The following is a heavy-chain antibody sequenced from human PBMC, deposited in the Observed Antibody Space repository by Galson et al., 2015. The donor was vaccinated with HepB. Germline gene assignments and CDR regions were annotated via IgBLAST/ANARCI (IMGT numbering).Heavy chain of an antibody. J-gene: IGHJ4*02. D-gene: IGHD3-3*01. CDR2: IIPIFGTA. Sequence: SVKVSCKASGGTFSSYAISWVRQAPGQGLEWMGGIIPIFGTANYAQKFQGRVTITADESTSTAYMELSSLRSEDTAVYYCARPHFWSGYFLDSFDYWGQGTLVTVSS. CDR3: ARPHFWSGYFLDSFDY. CDR1: GGTFSSYA. V-gene: IGHV1-69*13.